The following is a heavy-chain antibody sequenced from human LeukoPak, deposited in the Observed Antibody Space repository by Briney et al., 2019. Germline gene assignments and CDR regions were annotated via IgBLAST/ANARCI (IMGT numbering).Heavy chain of an antibody. J-gene: IGHJ4*02. CDR3: SRVSQTTVTSSDY. D-gene: IGHD4-17*01. Sequence: HGASVKVSCKASGDTFTSYGINWVRQAPGQGLEWMGWISAYNSNTNYAQKFQSRVTMITDTSTSTAYIELRSLRSDDTAVYYSSRVSQTTVTSSDYWGQGTLVTVSS. CDR2: ISAYNSNT. CDR1: GDTFTSYG. V-gene: IGHV1-18*01.